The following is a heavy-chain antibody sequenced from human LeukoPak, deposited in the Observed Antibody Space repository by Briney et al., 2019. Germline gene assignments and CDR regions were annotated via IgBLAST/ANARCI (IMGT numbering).Heavy chain of an antibody. CDR1: GGSISSYY. D-gene: IGHD3-3*01. CDR3: ARAGPQYYDFWSGYYSFDY. V-gene: IGHV4-59*13. CDR2: IYYSGST. J-gene: IGHJ4*02. Sequence: SETLSLTCSVSGGSISSYYWSWIRQPPGRGVEWIGYIYYSGSTNYNPSLKSRVTISVDTSKNQFSLKLSSVTAADTAVYYCARAGPQYYDFWSGYYSFDYWGQGTLVTVSS.